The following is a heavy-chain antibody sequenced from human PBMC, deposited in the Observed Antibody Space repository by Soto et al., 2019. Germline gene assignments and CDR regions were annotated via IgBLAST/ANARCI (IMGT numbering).Heavy chain of an antibody. CDR1: GFTFSSYG. CDR2: IWYDGSNK. D-gene: IGHD5-12*01. J-gene: IGHJ6*02. CDR3: ARDIVATTDYYYGMDV. V-gene: IGHV3-33*01. Sequence: GGSLRLSCAASGFTFSSYGMHWVRQAPGKGLEWVAVIWYDGSNKYYADSVKGRFTISRDNSKNTLYLQMNSLRAEDTAVYYCARDIVATTDYYYGMDVWGQGTTVTVS.